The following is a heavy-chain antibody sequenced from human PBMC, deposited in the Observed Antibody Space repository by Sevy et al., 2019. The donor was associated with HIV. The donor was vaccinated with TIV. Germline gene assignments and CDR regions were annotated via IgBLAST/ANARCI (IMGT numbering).Heavy chain of an antibody. D-gene: IGHD3-22*01. J-gene: IGHJ4*02. Sequence: GGSLRLSCAASGFTFSTYWMHWVRQAPGKGLEWVADIKQDGSEKYYVASVKGRFTISRDNAKNSVYLQMNSLRPEDTAIYYCEKDNSGCFDFWGQGTLVTVSS. CDR3: EKDNSGCFDF. CDR2: IKQDGSEK. V-gene: IGHV3-7*04. CDR1: GFTFSTYW.